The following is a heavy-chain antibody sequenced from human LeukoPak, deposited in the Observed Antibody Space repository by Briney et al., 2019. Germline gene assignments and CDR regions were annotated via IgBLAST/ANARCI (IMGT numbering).Heavy chain of an antibody. CDR1: GFTFSSYW. Sequence: GGSLRLSCAASGFTFSSYWMSWVRQAPGKGLEWVAAIAFDDTDRYYIDPVKGRFTISRDDSKNTLYLHMTSLRAEDTAVYYCTNSDDYGDYWGQGTLVTVSS. V-gene: IGHV3-30*18. CDR3: TNSDDYGDY. J-gene: IGHJ4*02. CDR2: IAFDDTDR.